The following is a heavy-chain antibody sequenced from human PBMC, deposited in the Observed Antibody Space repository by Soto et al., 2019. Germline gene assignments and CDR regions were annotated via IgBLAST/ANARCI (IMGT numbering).Heavy chain of an antibody. CDR3: ARHLYYDILTGPMGGFDY. V-gene: IGHV5-10-1*01. J-gene: IGHJ4*02. CDR2: IDPSDSYT. Sequence: PGESLKISCKGSGYSFTSYWTSWVRQMPGKGLEWMGRIDPSDSYTNYSPSFQGHVTISADKSISTAYLQWSSLKASDTAMYYCARHLYYDILTGPMGGFDYWGQGTLVTVS. CDR1: GYSFTSYW. D-gene: IGHD3-9*01.